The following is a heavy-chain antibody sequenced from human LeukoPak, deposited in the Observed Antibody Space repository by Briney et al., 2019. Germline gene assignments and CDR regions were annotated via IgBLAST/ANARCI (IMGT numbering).Heavy chain of an antibody. J-gene: IGHJ4*02. CDR1: GFTFSSYA. Sequence: GGSLRLSCAASGFTFSSYAMSWVRQAPGKGLEWVSAISGSGGSTYYAASVKGRFTISRDNSKNTLYLQMNSLRAEDTAVYYCAKGGPHYYDSSGPTGYWGQGTLVTVSS. V-gene: IGHV3-23*01. CDR3: AKGGPHYYDSSGPTGY. CDR2: ISGSGGST. D-gene: IGHD3-22*01.